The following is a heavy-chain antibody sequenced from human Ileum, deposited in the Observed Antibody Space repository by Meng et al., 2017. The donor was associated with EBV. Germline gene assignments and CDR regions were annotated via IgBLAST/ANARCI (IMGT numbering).Heavy chain of an antibody. V-gene: IGHV4-39*01. Sequence: LQDAARRLVEPPVSLSLPCCVSCGSTTSYCEYWGGIRQPPGKVLEEIATIYHTANTYYNPSLKSRVTISVDTSKNEFSLKVASVTAADTALYYCARRVTAWFDSWGRGTLVTVFS. CDR3: ARRVTAWFDS. D-gene: IGHD2-21*02. CDR1: CGSTTSYCEY. J-gene: IGHJ5*01. CDR2: IYHTANT.